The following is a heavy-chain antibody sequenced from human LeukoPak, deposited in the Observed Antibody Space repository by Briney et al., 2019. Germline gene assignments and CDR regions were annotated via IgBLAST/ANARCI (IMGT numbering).Heavy chain of an antibody. J-gene: IGHJ4*02. D-gene: IGHD5-24*01. Sequence: SQTLSLTCAISGDSVSSNSAAWNWIRQSPSRGLEWLGRTYYRSKWYNDYAVSVKGRITINPDTSKNQFSLQLNSVTPEDTAVYYCARDSVRDGYNSVDYWGQGTLVTVSS. CDR1: GDSVSSNSAA. CDR3: ARDSVRDGYNSVDY. CDR2: TYYRSKWYN. V-gene: IGHV6-1*01.